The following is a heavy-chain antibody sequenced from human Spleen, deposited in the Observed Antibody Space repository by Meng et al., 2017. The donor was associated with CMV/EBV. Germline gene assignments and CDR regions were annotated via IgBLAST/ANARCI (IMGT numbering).Heavy chain of an antibody. CDR3: ARDHRSGSYYGYGYFDY. CDR2: IKSETDGGTT. Sequence: GGSLRLSCAASGFTFSDNWMTWVRQAPGKGLEWVGRIKSETDGGTTDYAAPVKGRFTISRHDSKNTLYLQMNSLRAEDTAVYYCARDHRSGSYYGYGYFDYWGQGTLVTVSS. D-gene: IGHD1-26*01. J-gene: IGHJ4*02. V-gene: IGHV3-15*01. CDR1: GFTFSDNW.